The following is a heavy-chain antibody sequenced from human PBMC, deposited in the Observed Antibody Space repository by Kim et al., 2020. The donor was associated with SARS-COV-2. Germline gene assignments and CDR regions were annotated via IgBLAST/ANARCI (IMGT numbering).Heavy chain of an antibody. J-gene: IGHJ4*02. Sequence: YYYPSLKSRVTISVDTSKNQFSLKLSSVTAADTAVYYCARDRLGSGYPYWGQGTLVTVSS. D-gene: IGHD3-22*01. CDR3: ARDRLGSGYPY. V-gene: IGHV4-31*02.